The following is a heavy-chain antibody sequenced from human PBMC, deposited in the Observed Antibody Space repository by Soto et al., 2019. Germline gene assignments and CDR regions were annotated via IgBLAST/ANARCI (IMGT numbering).Heavy chain of an antibody. CDR1: GLTFSTYS. Sequence: EVQLVESGGGLVKPGGSLRLSCVASGLTFSTYSMNWVRQAPGKGLEWVSSISSSSSYIYYADSVKGRFTISRDNAKKSLYLQMNSLRAEDTAVYYCARGADTAFDYWGQGTLVTVSS. V-gene: IGHV3-21*01. CDR3: ARGADTAFDY. D-gene: IGHD6-19*01. CDR2: ISSSSSYI. J-gene: IGHJ4*02.